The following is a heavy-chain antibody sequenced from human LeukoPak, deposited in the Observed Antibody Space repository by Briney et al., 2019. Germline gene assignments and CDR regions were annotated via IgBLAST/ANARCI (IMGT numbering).Heavy chain of an antibody. Sequence: GGSLRLSCAASGFSFSDAWMSWVRQIPGKGLEWVGRIESKTDGGTADYAAPVKGRFTISRDDSKNTLYLQMNSLKTEDTAVYYCTTDGGYYDSSLAYWGQGTMVTVSS. CDR3: TTDGGYYDSSLAY. J-gene: IGHJ3*01. CDR1: GFSFSDAW. V-gene: IGHV3-15*04. CDR2: IESKTDGGTA. D-gene: IGHD3-22*01.